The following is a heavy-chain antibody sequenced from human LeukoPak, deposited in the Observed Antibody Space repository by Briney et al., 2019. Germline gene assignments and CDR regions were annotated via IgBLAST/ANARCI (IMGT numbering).Heavy chain of an antibody. J-gene: IGHJ4*02. Sequence: GGSLRLSCAASGFTFSSSAMGWVRQAPGKGLEWVSATSNNGGYTYYADSVQGRFTISRDNSKSTLCLQMNSLRAEDTAVYYCARETRPLAVAGEYFDYWGQGTLVTVSS. CDR2: TSNNGGYT. V-gene: IGHV3-23*01. CDR3: ARETRPLAVAGEYFDY. D-gene: IGHD6-19*01. CDR1: GFTFSSSA.